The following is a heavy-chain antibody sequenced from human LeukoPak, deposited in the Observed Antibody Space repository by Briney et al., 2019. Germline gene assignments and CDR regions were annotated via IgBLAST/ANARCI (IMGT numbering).Heavy chain of an antibody. V-gene: IGHV4-59*01. D-gene: IGHD3-3*01. CDR2: IFYRGST. J-gene: IGHJ2*01. CDR3: ARDIGGAIFGVVIANWYFDL. CDR1: GGSISSYY. Sequence: PSETLSLTCTASGGSISSYYWSWIRQPPGKGLEWIGDIFYRGSTNYNPSLKSRVTISVDTSKNQFSLKLSSVTAADTAVYYCARDIGGAIFGVVIANWYFDLWGRGTLVTVSS.